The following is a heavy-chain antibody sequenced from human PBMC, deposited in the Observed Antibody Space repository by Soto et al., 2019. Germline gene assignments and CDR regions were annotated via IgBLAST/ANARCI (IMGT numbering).Heavy chain of an antibody. CDR3: ARDLMGSSVVVVAYYYYGMDV. D-gene: IGHD2-15*01. Sequence: HPGGSLRLSCAASGFTFSSYGMHWVRQAPGKGLEWVAVIWYDGSNKYYADSVKGRFTISRDNSKNTLYLQMNSLRAEDTAVYYCARDLMGSSVVVVAYYYYGMDVWGQGTTVTVSS. CDR1: GFTFSSYG. J-gene: IGHJ6*02. V-gene: IGHV3-33*01. CDR2: IWYDGSNK.